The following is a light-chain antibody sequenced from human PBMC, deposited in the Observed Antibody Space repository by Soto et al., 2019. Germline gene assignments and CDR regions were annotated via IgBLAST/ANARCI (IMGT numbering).Light chain of an antibody. J-gene: IGKJ1*01. Sequence: DIQMTQSPSTLSASVGDRVTITCRASQSISSWLAWYQQKPGKAPKILIYDVSNLESGVPSRFSGSGSGTELTLTISSLQPDDFATYYCQQYNSYSWTFGQGTKVEI. V-gene: IGKV1-5*01. CDR1: QSISSW. CDR3: QQYNSYSWT. CDR2: DVS.